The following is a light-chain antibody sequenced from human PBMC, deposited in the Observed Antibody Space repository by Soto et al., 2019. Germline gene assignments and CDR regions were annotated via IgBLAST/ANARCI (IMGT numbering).Light chain of an antibody. CDR2: GNS. CDR3: QSYDSSLSGVV. CDR1: SSNIGAGYD. J-gene: IGLJ2*01. Sequence: QPVLTQPPSVSGAPGQRVTISCTGSSSNIGAGYDVHWYKQLPGTATKLLIYGNSNRPSGVPDRFSGSKSGTSASLAITGLQAEDEADYYCQSYDSSLSGVVFGGGTKLTVL. V-gene: IGLV1-40*01.